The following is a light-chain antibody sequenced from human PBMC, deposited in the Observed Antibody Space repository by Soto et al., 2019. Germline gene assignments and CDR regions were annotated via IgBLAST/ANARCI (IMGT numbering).Light chain of an antibody. CDR2: SAS. V-gene: IGKV1-27*01. J-gene: IGKJ3*01. CDR1: QGIGND. Sequence: DIPMTQSPSSLSASVGDSVILTCRASQGIGNDLAWYQQKPGKVPQLLIYSASTLQSGVQSRFSGSGSGTYFTLTINNLQPEDVATYYCQKYNSDRFTFGPGTKVHI. CDR3: QKYNSDRFT.